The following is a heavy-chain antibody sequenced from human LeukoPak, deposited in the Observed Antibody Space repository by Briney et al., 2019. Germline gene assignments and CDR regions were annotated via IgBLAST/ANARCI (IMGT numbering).Heavy chain of an antibody. CDR1: GFTFSSYE. CDR2: ITSSGSTI. D-gene: IGHD4-17*01. V-gene: IGHV3-48*03. Sequence: PWGSLRLSCAASGFTFSSYEMNWVRQAPGKGLEWVSYITSSGSTIYYADSVKGRFTISRDNAKNSLYLQMNSLRAEDTAVYYCARQTKTTVTKYFDHWGRGTLVTVSS. J-gene: IGHJ2*01. CDR3: ARQTKTTVTKYFDH.